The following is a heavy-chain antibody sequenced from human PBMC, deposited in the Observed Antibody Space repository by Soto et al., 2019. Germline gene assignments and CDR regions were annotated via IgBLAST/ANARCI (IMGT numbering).Heavy chain of an antibody. J-gene: IGHJ3*02. CDR3: AREIMMSPAFDI. Sequence: SETLSLTCTVSGGSISSYYWSWIRQPPGKGLEWIGYIYYSGSTNYNPSLKSRVTISVDTSKNQFSLKLSSVTAADTAVYYCAREIMMSPAFDIWGQGTMVTVSS. D-gene: IGHD2-8*01. CDR2: IYYSGST. V-gene: IGHV4-59*01. CDR1: GGSISSYY.